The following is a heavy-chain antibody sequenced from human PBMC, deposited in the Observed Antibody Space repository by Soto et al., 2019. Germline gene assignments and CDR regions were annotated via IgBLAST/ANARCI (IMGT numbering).Heavy chain of an antibody. CDR3: ARSKWRLKFLDY. CDR2: INHSGST. CDR1: GGSFSGYY. J-gene: IGHJ4*02. Sequence: SETLSLTCAVYGGSFSGYYWSWIRQPPGKGLEWIGEINHSGSTNYNPSLKSRVTISVDTSKNQFSLKLSSVTAADTAVYYCARSKWRLKFLDYWGQGTLVTVSS. V-gene: IGHV4-34*01. D-gene: IGHD1-26*01.